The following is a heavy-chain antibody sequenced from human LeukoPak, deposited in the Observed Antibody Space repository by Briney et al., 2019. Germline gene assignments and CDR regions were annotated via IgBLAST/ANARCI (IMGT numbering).Heavy chain of an antibody. J-gene: IGHJ4*02. CDR3: AKSAASHYDFWSGYPGLDY. CDR1: GFTFDDYA. CDR2: ISWNSGSI. Sequence: GGSLRLSCAASGFTFDDYAMHWVRHAPGRGLEWVSGISWNSGSIGYADSVKGRFTISRDNAKNSLYLQMNSLRAEDMALYYCAKSAASHYDFWSGYPGLDYWGQGTLVTVSS. V-gene: IGHV3-9*03. D-gene: IGHD3-3*01.